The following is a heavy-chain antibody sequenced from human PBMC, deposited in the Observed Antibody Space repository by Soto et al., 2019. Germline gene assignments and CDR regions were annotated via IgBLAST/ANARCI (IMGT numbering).Heavy chain of an antibody. Sequence: PSETLSLTCVVSGFSVRSTYFWGWIRQPPGKGLEWIGSVYHDGNAYYSPSVLGRVSMSVDTANNQVSLRLSSVTAADTAVYYCARIIGTISVDSWGQGTLVTVSS. CDR2: VYHDGNA. D-gene: IGHD1-7*01. CDR3: ARIIGTISVDS. CDR1: GFSVRSTYF. V-gene: IGHV4-38-2*01. J-gene: IGHJ4*02.